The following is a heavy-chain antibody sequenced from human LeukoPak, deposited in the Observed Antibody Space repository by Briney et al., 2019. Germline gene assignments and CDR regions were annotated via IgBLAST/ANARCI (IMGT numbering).Heavy chain of an antibody. J-gene: IGHJ4*02. D-gene: IGHD2-21*01. Sequence: GESLKISCKGSGYSFTSYWIAWVRQMPGKGLEWMGIIYPGDSDTRYSPSFQGQVTISADTSINTAYLQWNSLKASDTAMYYCARVNGEYFDYWGQGTLVTVSS. CDR1: GYSFTSYW. V-gene: IGHV5-51*01. CDR3: ARVNGEYFDY. CDR2: IYPGDSDT.